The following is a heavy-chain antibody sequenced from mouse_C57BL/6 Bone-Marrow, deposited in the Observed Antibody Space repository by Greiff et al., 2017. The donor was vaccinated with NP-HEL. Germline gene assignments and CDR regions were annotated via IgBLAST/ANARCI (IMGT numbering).Heavy chain of an antibody. J-gene: IGHJ1*03. D-gene: IGHD3-1*01. CDR2: IDPSDSET. CDR3: ARGLSPWYFDV. V-gene: IGHV1-52*01. CDR1: GYTFTSYW. Sequence: QVQLQQPGAELVRPGSSVKLSCKASGYTFTSYWMHWVKQRPIQGLEWIGNIDPSDSETHYNQKFKDKATLTVDESSSTAYMQLSSLTSEDSAVYYCARGLSPWYFDVWGTGTTVTVSS.